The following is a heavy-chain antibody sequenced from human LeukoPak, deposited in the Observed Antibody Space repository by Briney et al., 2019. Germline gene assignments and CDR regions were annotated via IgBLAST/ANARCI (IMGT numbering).Heavy chain of an antibody. V-gene: IGHV3-48*02. CDR2: ISSSSSRM. D-gene: IGHD2-21*02. Sequence: PGGSLRLSCAASGFTFSSLTMNWVRQAPGKGLEWVSYISSSSSRMYYADSVKGRFTVTRDNAKNSMYLQMNSLRDEDTAVYYCARGLPYCGGDCFRALDYWGQGTLVTVSS. J-gene: IGHJ4*02. CDR3: ARGLPYCGGDCFRALDY. CDR1: GFTFSSLT.